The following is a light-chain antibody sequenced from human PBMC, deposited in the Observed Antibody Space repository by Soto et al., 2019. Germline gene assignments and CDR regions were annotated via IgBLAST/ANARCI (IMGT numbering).Light chain of an antibody. V-gene: IGKV3-15*01. Sequence: EIAMTQSLATLSVSPGERATHTCRASQSVSSNLAWYQQKPGQAPRLLIYDASTRATGIPARFSGSGSGTEFTLTIRSLQSEDLAVYYCQHYNDWVKTFGQGTKLEIK. CDR1: QSVSSN. CDR3: QHYNDWVKT. J-gene: IGKJ2*01. CDR2: DAS.